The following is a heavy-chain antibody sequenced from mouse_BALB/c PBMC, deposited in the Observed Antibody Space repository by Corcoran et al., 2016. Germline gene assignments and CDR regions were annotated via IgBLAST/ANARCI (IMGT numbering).Heavy chain of an antibody. J-gene: IGHJ3*01. V-gene: IGHV3-6*02. CDR3: ASEGYGFAY. CDR2: ISYDGSN. CDR1: GYSITSGYY. Sequence: DVQLQESGPGLVKPSQSLSLTCSVTGYSITSGYYWNWIRQFPGNKLEWMGYISYDGSNNYNPSLKNRISITRDTSKNQFFLKLNSVTTEDTATYYCASEGYGFAYWGQGTLVTVSA. D-gene: IGHD3-1*01.